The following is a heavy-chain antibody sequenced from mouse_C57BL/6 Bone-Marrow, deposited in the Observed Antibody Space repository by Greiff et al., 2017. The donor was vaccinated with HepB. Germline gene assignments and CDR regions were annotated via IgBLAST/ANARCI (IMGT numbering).Heavy chain of an antibody. Sequence: EVQLMESGGGLVQSGRSLRLSCATSGFTFSDFYMEWVRQAPGKGLEWIAASRNKANDYTTEYSASVKGRFIVSRDTSQSILYLQMNALRAEDTAIYYCARDAGDYDVGFAYWGQGTLVTVSA. CDR3: ARDAGDYDVGFAY. CDR2: SRNKANDYTT. J-gene: IGHJ3*01. V-gene: IGHV7-1*01. D-gene: IGHD2-4*01. CDR1: GFTFSDFY.